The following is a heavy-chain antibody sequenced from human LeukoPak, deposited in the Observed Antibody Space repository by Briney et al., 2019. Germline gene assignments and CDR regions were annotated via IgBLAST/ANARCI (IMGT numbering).Heavy chain of an antibody. J-gene: IGHJ4*02. CDR3: ARVGSSGEVFDY. CDR2: INPDSGGT. D-gene: IGHD6-19*01. Sequence: ASVKVSCKASGYTFTGYYIHWVRQAPGQGLEWMGWINPDSGGTNYAQKFQGRVTMTRDTSTSTAYMELSRLRSGDTAVYYCARVGSSGEVFDYWGQGTLVTVSS. V-gene: IGHV1-2*02. CDR1: GYTFTGYY.